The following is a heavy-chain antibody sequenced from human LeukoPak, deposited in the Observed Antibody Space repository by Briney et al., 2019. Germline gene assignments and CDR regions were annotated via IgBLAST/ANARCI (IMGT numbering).Heavy chain of an antibody. CDR1: GFPFSNYW. V-gene: IGHV3-74*01. J-gene: IGHJ1*01. CDR3: AIAAAGTKVDFHH. CDR2: VNSDGSTT. Sequence: GGSLRLPCAASGFPFSNYWMHWVRQAPGKGLVWVSRVNSDGSTTNYADSVKGRFTISRDNAENTLYMRMNSLRPEDTAVYYCAIAAAGTKVDFHHWGQGTLVTVSS. D-gene: IGHD6-13*01.